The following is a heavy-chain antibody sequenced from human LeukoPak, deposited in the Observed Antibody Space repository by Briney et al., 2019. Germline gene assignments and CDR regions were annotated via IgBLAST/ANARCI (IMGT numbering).Heavy chain of an antibody. D-gene: IGHD1-1*01. CDR1: GFSFSDAW. CDR3: VTDGTANSYVGFDP. V-gene: IGHV3-15*04. Sequence: GGSLRLSCAASGFSFSDAWMSWVRQIPGKGLGWVGRIESKTENEETKYAARVKGRFTISRDDSRNTLYLQMNSLKIEDTAVYYCVTDGTANSYVGFDPWGQGTLVTVSS. CDR2: IESKTENEET. J-gene: IGHJ5*02.